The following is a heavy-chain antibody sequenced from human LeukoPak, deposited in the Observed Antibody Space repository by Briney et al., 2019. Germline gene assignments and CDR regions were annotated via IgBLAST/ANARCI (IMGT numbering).Heavy chain of an antibody. CDR3: AKDRAYSSSWYAADY. J-gene: IGHJ4*02. CDR2: ISGSGAST. D-gene: IGHD6-13*01. V-gene: IGHV3-23*01. Sequence: GGSLRLSCAASAFTFSNYAMSWVRQAPGKGLEWVSSISGSGASTFYADSVKGRFTISRDNSKNTLYLQMDSLRAEDTAVYYRAKDRAYSSSWYAADYWGQGTLVTVSS. CDR1: AFTFSNYA.